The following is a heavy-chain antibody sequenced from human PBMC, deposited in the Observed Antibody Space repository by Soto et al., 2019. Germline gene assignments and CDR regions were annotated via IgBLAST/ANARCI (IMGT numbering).Heavy chain of an antibody. J-gene: IGHJ4*02. D-gene: IGHD5-18*01. CDR3: ARERGGYGLFDS. V-gene: IGHV4-34*01. CDR1: GGSFSGYY. Sequence: SETLSLTCDVYGGSFSGYYWSWIRQPPGKGLEWIGEINHSGSTNYNPSLKSRVTISVDTSKNQFSLNLKSVTAADTAVYYCARERGGYGLFDSWGQGTLVTVSS. CDR2: INHSGST.